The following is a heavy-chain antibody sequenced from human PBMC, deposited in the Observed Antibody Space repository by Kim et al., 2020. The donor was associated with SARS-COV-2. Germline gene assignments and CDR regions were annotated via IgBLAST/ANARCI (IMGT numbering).Heavy chain of an antibody. CDR1: GFTFSSYA. V-gene: IGHV3-30*04. D-gene: IGHD6-19*01. J-gene: IGHJ5*02. CDR3: ARDRWRYSSGSWFDP. CDR2: ISYDGSNK. Sequence: GGSLRLSCAASGFTFSSYAMHWVRQAPGKGLEWVAVISYDGSNKYYADSVKGRFTISRDNSKNTLYLQMNSLRAEDTAVYYCARDRWRYSSGSWFDPWGQGTLVTVSS.